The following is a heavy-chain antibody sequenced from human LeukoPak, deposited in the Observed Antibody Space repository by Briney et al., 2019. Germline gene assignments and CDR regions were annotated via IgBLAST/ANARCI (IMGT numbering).Heavy chain of an antibody. V-gene: IGHV3-30*02. CDR2: IQYDGRNK. CDR1: GFSVSSSG. Sequence: GGSLRLSCAASGFSVSSSGIHWVRQAPGKGLDWLAFIQYDGRNKYYADSVKGRFTMSRDNSKNTLTMFLQMNSLRVEDTAVYYCAKGGDYALDYWGQGTLVTVSS. D-gene: IGHD4-17*01. J-gene: IGHJ4*02. CDR3: AKGGDYALDY.